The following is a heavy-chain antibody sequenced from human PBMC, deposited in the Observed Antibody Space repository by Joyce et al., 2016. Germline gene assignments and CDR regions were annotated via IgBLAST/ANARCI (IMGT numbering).Heavy chain of an antibody. V-gene: IGHV4-39*01. J-gene: IGHJ5*02. D-gene: IGHD4-17*01. CDR2: MYYSGAS. Sequence: QVQLKESGPGLVRPSETLSLTCSISGASIKRGEYYWAWIRQDPGKGLKWIGSMYYSGASYRNPALRRRVTMSIATSQNLFSLKMTSVTAADTAIYYCASRRVTTRNWFDPWGQGALVIVSS. CDR1: GASIKRGEYY. CDR3: ASRRVTTRNWFDP.